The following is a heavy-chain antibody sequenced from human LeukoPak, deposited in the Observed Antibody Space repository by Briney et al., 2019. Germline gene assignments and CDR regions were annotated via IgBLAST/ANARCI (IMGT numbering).Heavy chain of an antibody. CDR3: ARGLSSDWYNIPIDY. Sequence: ASVKVSCKASGYTLTSHYMRWVREAPGQGLEWMGIINPSGGSTIYEQRFQGRVTMTSNMSTNTDYMELSSLRSEDTAVYYCARGLSSDWYNIPIDYWGQGTLVTVSS. CDR1: GYTLTSHY. J-gene: IGHJ4*02. CDR2: INPSGGST. D-gene: IGHD6-19*01. V-gene: IGHV1-46*01.